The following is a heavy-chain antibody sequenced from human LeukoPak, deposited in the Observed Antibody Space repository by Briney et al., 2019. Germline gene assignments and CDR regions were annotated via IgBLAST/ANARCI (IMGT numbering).Heavy chain of an antibody. Sequence: PGGSLRLSCAASGFTFSDYYMSWIRQAPGKGLEWVSYISSSGSTIYYADSVKGRFTISRDNAKNSLYLQMNSLRAEDTAVYYCARDFPGWVSAAFDIWGQGTMVTVSS. D-gene: IGHD1-14*01. J-gene: IGHJ3*02. CDR3: ARDFPGWVSAAFDI. CDR2: ISSSGSTI. CDR1: GFTFSDYY. V-gene: IGHV3-11*01.